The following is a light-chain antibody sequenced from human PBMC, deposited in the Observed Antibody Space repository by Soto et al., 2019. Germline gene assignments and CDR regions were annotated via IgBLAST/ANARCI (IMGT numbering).Light chain of an antibody. CDR3: QHYNHWPQLS. V-gene: IGKV3-15*01. CDR1: QGISRT. J-gene: IGKJ4*01. CDR2: GAS. Sequence: EIVMTQSPATLSVSPGETATLSCRASQGISRTLAWYQLKSGQAPWLLFYGASTRATGVPARFSGSGSGTEFTLTISSLQSEDSALYYCQHYNHWPQLSFGGGTKVEI.